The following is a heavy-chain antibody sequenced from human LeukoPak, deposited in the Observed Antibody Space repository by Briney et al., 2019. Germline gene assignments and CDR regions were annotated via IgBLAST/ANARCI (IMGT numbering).Heavy chain of an antibody. CDR3: AKGVEDSGIYYYYYMDV. D-gene: IGHD2-15*01. Sequence: GGSLRLSCAASGFTFSSYTFSSYAMSWVRQATGKGLEWVSAVSGSGVSTYYADSVKGRFTISRDNSKNTLYLQMNGLRADDTAVYYCAKGVEDSGIYYYYYMDVWGKGTTVTVSS. CDR1: GFTFSSYTFSSYA. J-gene: IGHJ6*03. V-gene: IGHV3-23*01. CDR2: VSGSGVST.